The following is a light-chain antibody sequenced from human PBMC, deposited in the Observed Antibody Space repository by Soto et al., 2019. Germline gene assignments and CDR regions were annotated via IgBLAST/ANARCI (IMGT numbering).Light chain of an antibody. CDR2: GVS. CDR1: QRLSASD. J-gene: IGKJ5*01. CDR3: QQYASSPLIT. Sequence: IVLTPSPCTLSLDPRQRATLSCRASQRLSASDIAWYQQKPGQAPKFLIYGVSSRATGIPDRFSGSGSGTDFTLTISRLEPEDFAVYHCQQYASSPLITFGEGSRLEI. V-gene: IGKV3-20*01.